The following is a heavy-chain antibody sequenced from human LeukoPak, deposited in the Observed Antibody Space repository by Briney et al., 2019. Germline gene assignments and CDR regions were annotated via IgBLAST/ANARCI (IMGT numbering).Heavy chain of an antibody. CDR2: IWYDGSNK. Sequence: GRSLRLACAASGFTFSSYAMHWVRQAPGKGLEWVAVIWYDGSNKYYADSVKGRFTISRDNSKNTLYLQMHSLRAEDTAVYYCARDLSGYDQGPFDYWGQGTLVTVSS. J-gene: IGHJ4*02. CDR1: GFTFSSYA. D-gene: IGHD5-12*01. V-gene: IGHV3-33*08. CDR3: ARDLSGYDQGPFDY.